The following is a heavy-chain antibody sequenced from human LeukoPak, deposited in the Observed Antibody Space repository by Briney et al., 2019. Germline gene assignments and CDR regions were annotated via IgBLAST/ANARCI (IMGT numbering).Heavy chain of an antibody. CDR2: ISGSGGST. Sequence: GGSLRLSCAASGFTFSSYAMSWVRQAPGKGLEWVSAISGSGGSTYYADSVKGRFTISRDNSKNTLYLQMNSLRAEDTAVYYCALYSGYDLSHEAYYYYGMDVWGQGTTVTVSS. J-gene: IGHJ6*02. D-gene: IGHD5-12*01. V-gene: IGHV3-23*01. CDR1: GFTFSSYA. CDR3: ALYSGYDLSHEAYYYYGMDV.